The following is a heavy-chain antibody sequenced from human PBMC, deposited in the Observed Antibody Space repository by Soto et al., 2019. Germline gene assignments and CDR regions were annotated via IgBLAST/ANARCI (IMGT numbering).Heavy chain of an antibody. CDR3: ARVGLLGYCTNGVCGPPTY. V-gene: IGHV3-64*01. CDR2: ISSNGGST. J-gene: IGHJ4*02. Sequence: GGSLRLSCAASGFTFSSYAMHWVRQAPGKGLEYVSAISSNGGSTYYANSVKGRFTISRDNSKNTLYLQMGSLRAEDMAVYYCARVGLLGYCTNGVCGPPTYWGQGTLVTVSS. D-gene: IGHD2-8*01. CDR1: GFTFSSYA.